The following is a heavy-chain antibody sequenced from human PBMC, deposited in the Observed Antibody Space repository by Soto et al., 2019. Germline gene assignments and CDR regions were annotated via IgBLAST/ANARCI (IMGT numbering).Heavy chain of an antibody. CDR2: IRSKANSYAT. J-gene: IGHJ4*02. CDR3: TRQSRGGIAVADY. CDR1: GFTFSGSA. Sequence: EVQLVESGGGLVQPGGSLKLSCAASGFTFSGSAMHWVRQASGKGLEWVGRIRSKANSYATAYAASVKGRFTISRDDSKNTTYLQMNSLKTEDTAVYYCTRQSRGGIAVADYWGQGTLVTVSS. D-gene: IGHD6-19*01. V-gene: IGHV3-73*02.